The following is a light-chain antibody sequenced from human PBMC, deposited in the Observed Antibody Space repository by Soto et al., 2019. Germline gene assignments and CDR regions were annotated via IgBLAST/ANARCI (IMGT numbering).Light chain of an antibody. CDR3: ATWDDNVYV. CDR1: SPNVGTNP. Sequence: QSVLTQPPSASGTPGQTVTISCSISSPNVGTNPVAWYQQLPGTAPKLLIYTNSQRPLGVPVRFSGSKSGTSASLAISGLQPEDEADYYCATWDDNVYVFGTGTKGTVL. V-gene: IGLV1-44*01. J-gene: IGLJ1*01. CDR2: TNS.